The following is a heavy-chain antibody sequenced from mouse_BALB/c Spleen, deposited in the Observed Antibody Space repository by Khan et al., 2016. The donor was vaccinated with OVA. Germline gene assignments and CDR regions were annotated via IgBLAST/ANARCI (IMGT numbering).Heavy chain of an antibody. Sequence: QVQLKQSGAELVRPGTSVKMSCKAAGYTFTNYWIGWVKQRPGHGLEWIGDTYPGGGYTNYNEKFKGKATLTADTSSSTAYMQLSGLTSEDSDIYYCAGRGAARATWDYFDYWGQGTTLTVSS. V-gene: IGHV1-63*02. CDR3: AGRGAARATWDYFDY. CDR2: TYPGGGYT. CDR1: GYTFTNYW. J-gene: IGHJ2*01. D-gene: IGHD3-1*01.